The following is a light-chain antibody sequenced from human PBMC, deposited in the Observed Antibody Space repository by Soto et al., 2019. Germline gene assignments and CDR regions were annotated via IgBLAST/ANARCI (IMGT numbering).Light chain of an antibody. CDR1: QSVSSN. V-gene: IGKV3-15*01. Sequence: VAQTRGAQCWAPGESATLSCTAGQSVSSNLAWYQQKPGQAPRLLIYGASTRATGIPARFSGSGSRTQHTLSISSLQNPAVPVFCCQQHHNQLPITFGQGTKVDIK. CDR2: GAS. CDR3: QQHHNQLPIT. J-gene: IGKJ1*01.